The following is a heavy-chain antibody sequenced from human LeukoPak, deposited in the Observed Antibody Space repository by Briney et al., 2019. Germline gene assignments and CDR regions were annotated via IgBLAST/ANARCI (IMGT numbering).Heavy chain of an antibody. CDR1: GGSISSSSYY. V-gene: IGHV4-39*01. CDR3: ARNTMIHLNWFDP. Sequence: SETLSLTCTVSGGSISSSSYYWGWIRQPPGKGLEWIGSIYYSGSTYYNPSLKSRVTISVDTSKNQFSLKLSSVTAADTAVYYCARNTMIHLNWFDPWGQGTLVTVSS. J-gene: IGHJ5*02. D-gene: IGHD3-22*01. CDR2: IYYSGST.